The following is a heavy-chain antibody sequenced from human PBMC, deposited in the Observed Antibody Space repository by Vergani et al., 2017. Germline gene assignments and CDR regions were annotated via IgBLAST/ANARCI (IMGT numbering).Heavy chain of an antibody. J-gene: IGHJ4*02. D-gene: IGHD6-19*01. CDR1: GITFWKFG. Sequence: EVDLVESGGGLAQPGGSLRLSCEASGITFWKFGMHWVRQGPGKGLEWVSGISWNSGAVDYADSVRGRFTISRDNAKNSLFLEMNSLRAEDTAVYYCARDTVTGSRYFDYWGQGTLVTVSS. CDR3: ARDTVTGSRYFDY. V-gene: IGHV3-9*01. CDR2: ISWNSGAV.